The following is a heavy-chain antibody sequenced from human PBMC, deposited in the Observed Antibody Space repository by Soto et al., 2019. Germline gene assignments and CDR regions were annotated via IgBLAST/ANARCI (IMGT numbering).Heavy chain of an antibody. CDR3: ARGILGSGTANDH. Sequence: EVQLVESGGGLVQPGGSLIFSFEAFGLTSSTYWWAWARQLQGKGLVWAYRIIVDGFYTTYADSVKGRFTISRENAKNTVYLQMNSLRVEDTAVYYCARGILGSGTANDHWGQGTLVTVSS. CDR2: IIVDGFYT. V-gene: IGHV3-74*03. CDR1: GLTSSTYW. D-gene: IGHD3-10*01. J-gene: IGHJ4*02.